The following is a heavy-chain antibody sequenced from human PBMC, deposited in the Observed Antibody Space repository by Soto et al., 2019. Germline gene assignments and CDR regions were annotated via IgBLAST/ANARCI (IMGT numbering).Heavy chain of an antibody. CDR3: ATQIDTVMVFRD. D-gene: IGHD5-18*01. J-gene: IGHJ4*02. V-gene: IGHV1-18*01. Sequence: LGPGQGLEWMGWISPYNGNTNYAQKLQGRVTMTTDTSTSTAYMELRSLRSDDTAVYYCATQIDTVMVFRDWGQGTLVTVSS. CDR2: ISPYNGNT.